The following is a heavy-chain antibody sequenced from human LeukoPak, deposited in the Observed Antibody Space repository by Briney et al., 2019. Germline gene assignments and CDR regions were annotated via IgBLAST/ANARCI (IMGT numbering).Heavy chain of an antibody. CDR1: GFTFSSYW. V-gene: IGHV3-7*04. CDR3: ATGQLAYFYFDY. D-gene: IGHD6-13*01. CDR2: IKQDGSEE. Sequence: GGSLRLSCAASGFTFSSYWMSWVRQAPGKGLEWVANIKQDGSEEYYVDSVKGRFTISRDNAKNSLYLQMNSLRDEDTAVYYCATGQLAYFYFDYWGQGTLVTVSS. J-gene: IGHJ4*02.